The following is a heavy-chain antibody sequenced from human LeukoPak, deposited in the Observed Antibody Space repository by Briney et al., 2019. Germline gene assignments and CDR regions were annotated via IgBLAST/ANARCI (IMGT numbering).Heavy chain of an antibody. CDR2: INPNSGGT. Sequence: ASVKVSCKASGYTFTGYYMHWVRQAPGQGLEWMGWINPNSGGTNYAQKFQGRVTMTRDTSISTAYMELSRLRSEDTAVYYCARRFTMVRGVTEFDYWGQGTLVTVSS. CDR1: GYTFTGYY. J-gene: IGHJ4*02. V-gene: IGHV1-2*02. D-gene: IGHD3-10*01. CDR3: ARRFTMVRGVTEFDY.